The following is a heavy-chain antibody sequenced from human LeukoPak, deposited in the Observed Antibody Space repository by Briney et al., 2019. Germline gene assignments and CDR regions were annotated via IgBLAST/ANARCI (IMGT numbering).Heavy chain of an antibody. V-gene: IGHV3-73*01. CDR3: TRPWGDSSQGQFDY. CDR1: GFSFSGSA. D-gene: IGHD6-13*01. Sequence: GGSLRLSCAASGFSFSGSAMHWVRQASGKGLEWVGRIRSKANSYATAYAASVKGRFTISRDDSKNTAYLQMNSLKTEDTAVYYCTRPWGDSSQGQFDYWGQGTLVSVSS. CDR2: IRSKANSYAT. J-gene: IGHJ4*02.